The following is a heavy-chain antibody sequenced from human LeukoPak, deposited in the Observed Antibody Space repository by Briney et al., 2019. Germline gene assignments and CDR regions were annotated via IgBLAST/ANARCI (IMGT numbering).Heavy chain of an antibody. CDR2: ISFGGTT. CDR3: AGGPSRFHSATF. V-gene: IGHV4-59*03. D-gene: IGHD1-26*01. J-gene: IGHJ4*02. Sequence: SETLSLTRTVSGGSISTYYWSWMRQPPGKGLEWIGYISFGGTTSYNPSLKSRVTISVDTSRNQFSLKLSSVTAADTAVYYCAGGPSRFHSATFWGQGTLVTVSS. CDR1: GGSISTYY.